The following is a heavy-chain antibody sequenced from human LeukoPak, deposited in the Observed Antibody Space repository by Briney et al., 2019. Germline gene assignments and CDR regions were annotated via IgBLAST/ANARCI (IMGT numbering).Heavy chain of an antibody. V-gene: IGHV3-23*01. J-gene: IGHJ6*02. CDR1: GFTFSSYA. CDR3: ARSRMTYYYYGMDV. CDR2: ISGSGGST. D-gene: IGHD2-15*01. Sequence: GGSLRLSCAASGFTFSSYAMSWVRQAPGKGLEWVSAISGSGGSTYYADSVKGRFTISRDNSKNTLYLQMNSLRAEDTAVYYCARSRMTYYYYGMDVWGQGTTVTVSS.